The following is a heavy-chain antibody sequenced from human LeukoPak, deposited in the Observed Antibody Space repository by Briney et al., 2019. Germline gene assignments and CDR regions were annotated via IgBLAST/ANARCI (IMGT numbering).Heavy chain of an antibody. J-gene: IGHJ5*02. CDR2: IYYSGST. Sequence: KPSETLSLTCTVSGGSISSYYWSWIRQPPGKGLEWIGYIYYSGSTNYNPSLKSRVTISVDTSKNQFSLKLSSVTAADTAVYYCARDRGDYGGYHGLWFDPWGQGTLVTVSS. CDR1: GGSISSYY. D-gene: IGHD4-17*01. CDR3: ARDRGDYGGYHGLWFDP. V-gene: IGHV4-59*01.